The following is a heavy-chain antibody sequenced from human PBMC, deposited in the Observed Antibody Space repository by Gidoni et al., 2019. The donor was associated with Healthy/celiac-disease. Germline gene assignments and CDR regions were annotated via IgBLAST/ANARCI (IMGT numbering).Heavy chain of an antibody. D-gene: IGHD3-10*01. V-gene: IGHV3-15*01. CDR3: TTDGSITMVRGVIMAVGYYMDV. Sequence: EVQLVESGGGLVKPGGSLRLSCAASGFTFSNAWLSWVRTAPGKGLEWVGRIKSKTDGGTTDYAAPVKGRFTISRDDSKNTLYLQMNSLKTEDTAVYYCTTDGSITMVRGVIMAVGYYMDVWGKGTTVTVSS. J-gene: IGHJ6*03. CDR2: IKSKTDGGTT. CDR1: GFTFSNAW.